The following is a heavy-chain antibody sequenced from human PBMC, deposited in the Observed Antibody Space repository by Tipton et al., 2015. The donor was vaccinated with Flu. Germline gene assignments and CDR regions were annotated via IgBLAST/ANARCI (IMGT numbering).Heavy chain of an antibody. Sequence: TLSLTCAVYGGSFSGYYWTYIRQPPGKGLEWIGEINHSGDTNYNPSLKSRVTISVDTSKNQFSLKLSSVTAADTAVYYCARDYGGHIYYWGQGTLVTVSP. CDR2: INHSGDT. J-gene: IGHJ4*02. D-gene: IGHD2-21*01. CDR1: GGSFSGYY. CDR3: ARDYGGHIYY. V-gene: IGHV4-34*01.